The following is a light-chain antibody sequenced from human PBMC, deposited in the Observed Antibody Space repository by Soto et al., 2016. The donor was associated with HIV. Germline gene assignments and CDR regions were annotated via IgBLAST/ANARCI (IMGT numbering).Light chain of an antibody. CDR1: NIGSKS. J-gene: IGLJ2*01. CDR2: DDS. Sequence: SYVLTQPPSVSVAPGKTARITCGGNNIGSKSVHWYQQKPGQAPVLVVYDDSDRPSGIPERFSGSNSGNTATLTTSRVEAGDEADYSCQVWDTSSDHPGVFGGGTKLTVL. CDR3: QVWDTSSDHPGV. V-gene: IGLV3-21*03.